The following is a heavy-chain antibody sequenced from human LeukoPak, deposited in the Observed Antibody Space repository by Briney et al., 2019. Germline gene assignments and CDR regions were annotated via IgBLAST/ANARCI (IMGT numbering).Heavy chain of an antibody. D-gene: IGHD1-26*01. Sequence: GGSLRLSCEASGFIVNYNYMSWVRQAPGKGLEWVSVIYSGGSTYYADSVKGRFTISRDNSKNMVYLQMKSLRVEDTAVYYCARVKVGITYWFDPWGQGTLVTVSS. CDR2: IYSGGST. V-gene: IGHV3-66*01. CDR3: ARVKVGITYWFDP. J-gene: IGHJ5*02. CDR1: GFIVNYNY.